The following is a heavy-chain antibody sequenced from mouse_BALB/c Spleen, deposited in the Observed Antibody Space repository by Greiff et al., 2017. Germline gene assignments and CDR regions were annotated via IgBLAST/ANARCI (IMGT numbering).Heavy chain of an antibody. Sequence: EVKLVESGAELVKPGASVKLSCTASGFNIKDTYMHWVKQRPEQGLEWIGRIDPANGNTKYDPKFQGKATITADTSSNTAYLQLSSLTSEDTAVYYCARDLLTTAMDYWGQGTSVTVSS. CDR2: IDPANGNT. V-gene: IGHV14-3*02. D-gene: IGHD2-12*01. J-gene: IGHJ4*01. CDR3: ARDLLTTAMDY. CDR1: GFNIKDTY.